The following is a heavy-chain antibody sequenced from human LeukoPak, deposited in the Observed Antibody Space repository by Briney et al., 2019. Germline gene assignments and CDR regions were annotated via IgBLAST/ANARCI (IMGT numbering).Heavy chain of an antibody. J-gene: IGHJ6*03. V-gene: IGHV1-46*01. CDR1: GYTFTSYY. D-gene: IGHD3-9*01. CDR3: ARGDSVSTGYYYMDV. Sequence: GGAVKVSCKASGYTFTSYYMHWVRQAPGQGLEWMGIINPSGGSTIYAQKFQGRGTMTRHTSTRTDYLELSSLRSPDTAVYYCARGDSVSTGYYYMDVWGKGTTATVSS. CDR2: INPSGGST.